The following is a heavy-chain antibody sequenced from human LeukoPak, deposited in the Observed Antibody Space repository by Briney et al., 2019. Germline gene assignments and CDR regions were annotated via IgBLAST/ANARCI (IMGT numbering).Heavy chain of an antibody. V-gene: IGHV3-9*03. CDR3: AKGGSGYYYVGAFDI. CDR1: GFTFDDYA. J-gene: IGHJ3*02. CDR2: ISWNSGSI. Sequence: GGSLRLFCAASGFTFDDYAMHWVRQAPGKGLEWVSGISWNSGSIGYADSVKGRFTISRDNAKNSLYLQMNSLRAEDMALYYCAKGGSGYYYVGAFDIWGQGTMVTVSS. D-gene: IGHD3-22*01.